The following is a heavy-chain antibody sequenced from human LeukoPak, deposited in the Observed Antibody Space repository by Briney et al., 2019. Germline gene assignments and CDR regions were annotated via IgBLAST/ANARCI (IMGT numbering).Heavy chain of an antibody. V-gene: IGHV4-59*12. D-gene: IGHD3-3*01. CDR3: ARGAGVVIIDY. J-gene: IGHJ4*02. Sequence: SETLSLTCTVSGGSISSYYWSWIRQPPGKGLEWIGYIYYSGSTNYNPSLKSRVTISVDTSKNQFSLKLSSVTAADTAVYYCARGAGVVIIDYWGQGTLVTVSS. CDR1: GGSISSYY. CDR2: IYYSGST.